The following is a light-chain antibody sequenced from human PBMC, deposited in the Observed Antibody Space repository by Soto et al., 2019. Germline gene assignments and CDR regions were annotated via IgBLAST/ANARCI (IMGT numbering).Light chain of an antibody. CDR2: AAS. CDR1: QSISSY. J-gene: IGKJ5*01. V-gene: IGKV1-39*01. CDR3: QQTYRNPPT. Sequence: DIQMTQSPSSLSASVGDRVTITCRASQSISSYLNWYHQKPGKAPKLLIYAASSLQSGVPSRFSGSGSATDFTLTISSLQPEDFATYYCQQTYRNPPTFGQGTRLEIK.